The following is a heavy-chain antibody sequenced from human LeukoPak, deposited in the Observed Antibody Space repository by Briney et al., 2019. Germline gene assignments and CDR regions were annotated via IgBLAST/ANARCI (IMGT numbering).Heavy chain of an antibody. D-gene: IGHD2-2*01. CDR2: INPGSGGT. CDR1: VYTFTGYY. V-gene: IGHV1-2*02. J-gene: IGHJ4*02. Sequence: ASVKVSCKASVYTFTGYYIHWVRQDPGPGLEWVGGINPGSGGTKYAQNFQGRVTMTRDTSISAAYMELRRLTFDDTAVYYCARGHAYCSSTSCYPFDYWGQGTLVTVSS. CDR3: ARGHAYCSSTSCYPFDY.